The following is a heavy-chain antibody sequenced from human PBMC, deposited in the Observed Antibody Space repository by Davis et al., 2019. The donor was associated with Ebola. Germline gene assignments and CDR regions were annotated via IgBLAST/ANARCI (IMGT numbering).Heavy chain of an antibody. CDR1: GFTFNSYA. D-gene: IGHD2-8*01. J-gene: IGHJ4*02. CDR2: ISAGGTAP. Sequence: GESLKISCAASGFTFNSYAMSWVRQAPGKGLEWVSSISAGGTAPYYADSVKGRFTISRDNSKNTLSLQMASLRAEDTAVFYCAEGGTNNFLGANWGQGTLVTVSS. V-gene: IGHV3-23*01. CDR3: AEGGTNNFLGAN.